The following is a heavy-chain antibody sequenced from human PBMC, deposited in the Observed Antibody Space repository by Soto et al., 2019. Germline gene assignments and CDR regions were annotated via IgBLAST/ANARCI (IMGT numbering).Heavy chain of an antibody. CDR3: AKPIRFLAWFPLYCMDV. J-gene: IGHJ6*02. D-gene: IGHD3-3*01. CDR2: ISGSGGST. CDR1: GFTFSSYA. Sequence: LRLSCAASGFTFSSYAMSWVRQAPGKGLECVSAISGSGGSTYYADSVKGRFTISRDNSKNTLYLHMNSLRADDTAVYYCAKPIRFLAWFPLYCMDVCGQGXTVTVYS. V-gene: IGHV3-23*01.